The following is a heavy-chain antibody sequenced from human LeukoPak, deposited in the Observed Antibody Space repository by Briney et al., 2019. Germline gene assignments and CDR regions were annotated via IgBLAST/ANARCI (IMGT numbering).Heavy chain of an antibody. CDR2: INHSGST. CDR1: GGSFSGYY. V-gene: IGHV4-34*01. D-gene: IGHD2/OR15-2a*01. CDR3: AKVRNTYYFDY. Sequence: KPSETLSLTCAVYGGSFSGYYWSWIRQPPGKGLEWIGEINHSGSTNYNPSLKSRVTISVDTSKNQFSLKLSSVTAADTAVYYCAKVRNTYYFDYWGQGTLVTVSS. J-gene: IGHJ4*02.